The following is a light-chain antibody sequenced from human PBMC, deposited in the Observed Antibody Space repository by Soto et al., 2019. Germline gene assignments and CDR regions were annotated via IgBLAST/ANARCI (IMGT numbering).Light chain of an antibody. V-gene: IGLV2-11*01. J-gene: IGLJ1*01. Sequence: QSVLTQPRSVSGSPGQSVTISCTGTSSDVGNYKLVSWYQQHPGKAPKLMIYDVTERPSGVPDRFSGSKSGNTASLTISGLQTEDEADYYCCSYAGAYTVVFGAGTKVTVL. CDR1: SSDVGNYKL. CDR3: CSYAGAYTVV. CDR2: DVT.